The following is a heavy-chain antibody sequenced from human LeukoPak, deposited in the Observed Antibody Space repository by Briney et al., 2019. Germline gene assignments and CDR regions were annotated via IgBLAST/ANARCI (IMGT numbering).Heavy chain of an antibody. CDR2: MNPNSGNT. D-gene: IGHD3-3*01. CDR3: ARTYRYDFWSGYYWSDYYYYGMDV. V-gene: IGHV1-8*01. CDR1: GYTFTSYD. Sequence: GASVKVSCKASGYTFTSYDINWVRQATGQGLEWMGWMNPNSGNTGYAQKFQGRVTMTRNTTISTAYMELSSLRSEDTAVYYCARTYRYDFWSGYYWSDYYYYGMDVWGQGTTVTVSS. J-gene: IGHJ6*02.